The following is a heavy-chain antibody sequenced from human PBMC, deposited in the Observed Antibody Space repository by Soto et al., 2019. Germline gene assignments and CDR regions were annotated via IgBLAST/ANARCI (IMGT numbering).Heavy chain of an antibody. V-gene: IGHV4-38-2*01. J-gene: IGHJ5*02. Sequence: PSETLSLTCAVSGYSISSGYYWGWIRQPPGKGLEWIGSIYHSGSTYYNPSLKSRVTISVDTSKNQFSLKLSSVTAADTAVYYCARAAITMIRDNWFDPWGQGTLVTV. CDR3: ARAAITMIRDNWFDP. D-gene: IGHD3-10*01. CDR2: IYHSGST. CDR1: GYSISSGYY.